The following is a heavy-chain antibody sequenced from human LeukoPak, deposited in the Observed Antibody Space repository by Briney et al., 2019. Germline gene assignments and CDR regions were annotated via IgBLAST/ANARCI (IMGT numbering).Heavy chain of an antibody. D-gene: IGHD3-9*01. J-gene: IGHJ6*02. CDR1: GYTFTGYY. Sequence: ASVKVSCKASGYTFTGYYMHWVRQAPGQGLEWMGWINPNRGGTNYAQKFQGWVTMTRDTSISTAYMELSRLRSDDTAVYYCAREGDFYDILRPPADYYYGMDVWGQGTTVTVSS. CDR3: AREGDFYDILRPPADYYYGMDV. CDR2: INPNRGGT. V-gene: IGHV1-2*04.